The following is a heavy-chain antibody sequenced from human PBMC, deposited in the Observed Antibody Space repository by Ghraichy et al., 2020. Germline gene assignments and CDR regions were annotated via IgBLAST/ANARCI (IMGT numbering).Heavy chain of an antibody. D-gene: IGHD3-16*01. CDR1: GYTFTGYY. Sequence: SVKVSCKASGYTFTGYYMHWVRQAPGQGLEWMGRINPNSGGTNYAQKFQGRFTMTRDTSISTAYMELSRLRSDDTAVYYCARTHGWGAVNDAFDIWGQGTMVTVSS. J-gene: IGHJ3*02. CDR2: INPNSGGT. CDR3: ARTHGWGAVNDAFDI. V-gene: IGHV1-2*06.